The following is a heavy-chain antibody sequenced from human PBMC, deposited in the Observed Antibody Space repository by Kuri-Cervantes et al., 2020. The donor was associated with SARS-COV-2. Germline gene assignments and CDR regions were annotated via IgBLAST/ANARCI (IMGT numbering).Heavy chain of an antibody. J-gene: IGHJ3*02. V-gene: IGHV3-30*02. D-gene: IGHD2-2*02. Sequence: GESLKISCAASGFTFSSYGMHWVRQAPGKGLEWVAFIRYDGSSKYYADSVKGRFTISRDNSKNTLYLQMNSLRAEDTAVYYCAKMGIGSSTSCYTEPCKGRDAFDIWGQGTMVTVSS. CDR1: GFTFSSYG. CDR3: AKMGIGSSTSCYTEPCKGRDAFDI. CDR2: IRYDGSSK.